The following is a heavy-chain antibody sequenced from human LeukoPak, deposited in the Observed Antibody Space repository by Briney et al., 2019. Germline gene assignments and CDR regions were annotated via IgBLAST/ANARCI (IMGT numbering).Heavy chain of an antibody. CDR2: IYTSGST. V-gene: IGHV4-61*02. CDR1: GGSISSGDYY. Sequence: PSETLSLTCTVSGGSISSGDYYWSWIRQPAGKGLEWIGRIYTSGSTNYNPSLKSRVTMSVDTSKNQFSLKLSSVTAADTAVYYCARSLFWSGYYSFGDAFDIWGQGTMVTVSS. CDR3: ARSLFWSGYYSFGDAFDI. D-gene: IGHD3-3*01. J-gene: IGHJ3*02.